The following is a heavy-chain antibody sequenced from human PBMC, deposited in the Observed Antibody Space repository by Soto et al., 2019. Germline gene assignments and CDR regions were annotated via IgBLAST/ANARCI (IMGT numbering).Heavy chain of an antibody. V-gene: IGHV3-23*04. CDR1: GFIFRDYA. CDR3: AKDRLGPLSGVMDV. D-gene: IGHD3-16*01. Sequence: EVELVESGGALVPPGGSLILSCAASGFIFRDYAMTWVRQAPGKGLEWVSAISLTGKQTYYADSVKGRFTVSRDNSKSTVYLQMDSIRVEDTAVYYCAKDRLGPLSGVMDVWGQGSTVTDSS. J-gene: IGHJ6*02. CDR2: ISLTGKQT.